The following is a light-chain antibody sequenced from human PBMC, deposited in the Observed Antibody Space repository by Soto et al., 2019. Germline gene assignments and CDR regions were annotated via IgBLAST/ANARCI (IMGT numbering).Light chain of an antibody. CDR3: QQRHMWPIT. J-gene: IGKJ5*01. Sequence: EVVLTQTPVTLSLSPGERATLSCRASQSFRGLLAWYQQKPGQAHRLLIYDAYNRATGIPPRFSGSGSGTDLTINISRLEPEDAEVDDGQQRHMWPITFGQGTRLEIK. V-gene: IGKV3-11*01. CDR1: QSFRGL. CDR2: DAY.